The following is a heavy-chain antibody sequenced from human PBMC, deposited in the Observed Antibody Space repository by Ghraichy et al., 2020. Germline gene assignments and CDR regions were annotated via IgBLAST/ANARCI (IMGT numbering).Heavy chain of an antibody. J-gene: IGHJ3*02. D-gene: IGHD2-2*01. V-gene: IGHV4-34*01. Sequence: ETLSLTCAVYGGSFSGYYWSWIRQPPGKGLEWIGEINHSGSTNYNPSLKSRVTISVDTSKNQFSLKLSSVTAADTAVYYCARGVPVVPARRRDGAFDIWGQGTMVTVSS. CDR2: INHSGST. CDR1: GGSFSGYY. CDR3: ARGVPVVPARRRDGAFDI.